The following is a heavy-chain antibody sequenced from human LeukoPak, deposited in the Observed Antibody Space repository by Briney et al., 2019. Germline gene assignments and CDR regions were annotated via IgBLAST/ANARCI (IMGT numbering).Heavy chain of an antibody. D-gene: IGHD2-15*01. Sequence: SETLSLTCTVSGGSINGYSWDWVRQPAGKGLEWIGRFYTSGSTNYSPSLRSRVTMSIDTSKNQLSLKLSSVTAADTAVYYCARGYCSGSYCYYPHDYYIDYWGQGILVTVSS. CDR1: GGSINGYS. V-gene: IGHV4-4*07. J-gene: IGHJ4*02. CDR2: FYTSGST. CDR3: ARGYCSGSYCYYPHDYYIDY.